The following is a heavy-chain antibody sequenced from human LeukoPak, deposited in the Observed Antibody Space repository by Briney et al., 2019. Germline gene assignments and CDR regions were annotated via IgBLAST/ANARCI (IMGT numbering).Heavy chain of an antibody. D-gene: IGHD2-2*01. Sequence: GASVKVSCKASGYTFTSYDINWVRQATGQGLEWMGWMNPNSGNTGYAQKFQGRVTMTRNTSINTAYMELSSLRSEDTAVYYCARGDLVVVPAAIDWFDPWGQGTLVTVSS. J-gene: IGHJ5*02. CDR2: MNPNSGNT. CDR1: GYTFTSYD. CDR3: ARGDLVVVPAAIDWFDP. V-gene: IGHV1-8*01.